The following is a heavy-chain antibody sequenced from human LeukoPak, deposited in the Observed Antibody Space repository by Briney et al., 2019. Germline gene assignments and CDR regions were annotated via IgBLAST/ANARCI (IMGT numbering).Heavy chain of an antibody. D-gene: IGHD1-1*01. CDR2: IWYDGSNK. Sequence: PGGSLRLSCAASGFTFSSYGMHWVRQAPGKGLEWVAVIWYDGSNKYYADSVKGRFTISRDNSKNTLYLQMNSLRAEDTAVYYCAKPDNWNYPHYWGQGTLVTVSS. CDR1: GFTFSSYG. CDR3: AKPDNWNYPHY. V-gene: IGHV3-33*06. J-gene: IGHJ4*02.